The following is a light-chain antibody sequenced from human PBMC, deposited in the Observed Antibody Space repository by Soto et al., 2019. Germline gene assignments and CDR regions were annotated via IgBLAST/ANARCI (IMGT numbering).Light chain of an antibody. Sequence: EIVLTQSPGTLSLSPGERATLSCKSSQSVLYSSNNKNYLAWYQQKPGQPPKLLIYWASTRESGVPDRFSGSGSGTDFTLTISSLQAEDVAVYYCQQYYSTRFTFGPGTKVDIK. CDR3: QQYYSTRFT. CDR1: QSVLYSSNNKNY. J-gene: IGKJ3*01. V-gene: IGKV4-1*01. CDR2: WAS.